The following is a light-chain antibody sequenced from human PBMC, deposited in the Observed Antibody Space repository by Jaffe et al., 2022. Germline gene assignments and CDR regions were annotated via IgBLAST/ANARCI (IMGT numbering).Light chain of an antibody. CDR1: SSDVGGYNY. V-gene: IGLV2-14*01. Sequence: QSALTQPASVSGSPGQSITISCTGTSSDVGGYNYVSWYQQHPGKAPKLMIYEVSNRPSGVSNRFSGSKSGNTASLTISGLQAEDEADYYCSSYTSSSFYVFGTATKVTVL. J-gene: IGLJ1*01. CDR3: SSYTSSSFYV. CDR2: EVS.